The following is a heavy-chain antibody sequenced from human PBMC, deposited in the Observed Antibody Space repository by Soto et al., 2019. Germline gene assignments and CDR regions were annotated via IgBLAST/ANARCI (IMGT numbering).Heavy chain of an antibody. CDR2: IHWNDDK. CDR3: AHTKDSSGFLTS. D-gene: IGHD3-22*01. CDR1: GFSLSVYGVR. Sequence: ESGPTLVNPTQTLTLTCSFSGFSLSVYGVRVIWFRQPPGETLEWLALIHWNDDKRYSPYLKSRLTITKDTSKNQVVLTLTNLDPLDTGTYFCAHTKDSSGFLTSWGQGILVTVS. J-gene: IGHJ5*02. V-gene: IGHV2-5*01.